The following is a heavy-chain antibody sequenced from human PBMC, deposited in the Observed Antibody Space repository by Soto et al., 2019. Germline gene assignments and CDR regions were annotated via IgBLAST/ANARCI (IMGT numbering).Heavy chain of an antibody. Sequence: EVQLLESGGGLVQPGGSLRLSCAASGFTFTNYAMNWVRQAPGKGLEWVSAISGGGGRTVYADSVKGRFTISRDNSKKTMDPEMNSLRAEDTAVYYCSTGLSSLTGAVDIWGQGTMVTVSP. CDR1: GFTFTNYA. CDR3: STGLSSLTGAVDI. D-gene: IGHD6-6*01. V-gene: IGHV3-23*01. J-gene: IGHJ3*02. CDR2: ISGGGGRT.